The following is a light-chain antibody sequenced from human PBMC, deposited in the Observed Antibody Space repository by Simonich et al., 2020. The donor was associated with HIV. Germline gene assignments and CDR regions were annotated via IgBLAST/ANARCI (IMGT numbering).Light chain of an antibody. CDR3: QQYYSTPWT. J-gene: IGKJ1*01. Sequence: DIVMTQSPNSLSVSLGERAPIHCKSSQSVLYSSNNKNSLIWYQQKPGQPPKLLIYWASTRESGVPDRFSGSGSGTDFTLTISSLQAEDVAVYYCQQYYSTPWTFGQGTKVEIK. CDR2: WAS. CDR1: QSVLYSSNNKNS. V-gene: IGKV4-1*01.